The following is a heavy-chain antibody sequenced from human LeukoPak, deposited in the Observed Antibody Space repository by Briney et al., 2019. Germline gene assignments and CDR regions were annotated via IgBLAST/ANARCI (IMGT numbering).Heavy chain of an antibody. J-gene: IGHJ4*02. V-gene: IGHV1-18*01. D-gene: IGHD2-2*01. CDR3: AREYQLLCDY. CDR2: ISGYNGNT. CDR1: GYTFTSYG. Sequence: ASVKVSCKASGYTFTSYGISWVRQAPGQGLEWMGWISGYNGNTNCAQKLQDRVTMTTDTSTSTAYMELRSLRSDDTAVYYCAREYQLLCDYWGQGTLVTVSS.